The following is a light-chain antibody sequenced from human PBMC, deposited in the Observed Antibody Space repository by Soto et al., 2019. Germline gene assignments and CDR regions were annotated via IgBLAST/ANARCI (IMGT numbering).Light chain of an antibody. J-gene: IGLJ1*01. CDR1: SSNFGSNT. Sequence: QSVLTQPPSASGTPGQRVTIACCGSSSNFGSNTVNWYQQLPGTAPKLLIYSKNQRPSGVPDRFSGSKSGTSASLAISGLQSEDEADYYCAAWDDSLNGLYVFGTGTKVTVL. V-gene: IGLV1-44*01. CDR3: AAWDDSLNGLYV. CDR2: SKN.